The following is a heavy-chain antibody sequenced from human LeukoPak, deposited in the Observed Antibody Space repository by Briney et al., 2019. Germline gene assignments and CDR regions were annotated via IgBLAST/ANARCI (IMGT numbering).Heavy chain of an antibody. J-gene: IGHJ4*02. Sequence: GGSLRLSCAASGFTFTTYAMSWVRQAPGTGLEWVSSIIDSGGSTSYADSVKGRFTISRDNSKNTLYLQMNSLRADDTSKYYCAKRNTMIRGGPSFDYWGQGILVAVSS. V-gene: IGHV3-23*01. D-gene: IGHD3-10*01. CDR2: IIDSGGST. CDR1: GFTFTTYA. CDR3: AKRNTMIRGGPSFDY.